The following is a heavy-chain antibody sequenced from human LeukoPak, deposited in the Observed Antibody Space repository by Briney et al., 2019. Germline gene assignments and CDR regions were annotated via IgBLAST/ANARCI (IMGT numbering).Heavy chain of an antibody. J-gene: IGHJ4*02. Sequence: GGSLRLSCAASGFTFSNYWMSWVRQAPGKGLEWVANIKQDGSEKYYVDSVKGRFTISRDNAKNSLYLQLNSLRVEDTAVYYCAREHGRSGYFDYWGQGTLVSVSS. V-gene: IGHV3-7*01. CDR3: AREHGRSGYFDY. CDR2: IKQDGSEK. D-gene: IGHD3-22*01. CDR1: GFTFSNYW.